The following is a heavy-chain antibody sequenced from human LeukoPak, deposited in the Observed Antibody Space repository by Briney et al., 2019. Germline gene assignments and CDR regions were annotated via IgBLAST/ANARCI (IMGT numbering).Heavy chain of an antibody. J-gene: IGHJ5*02. CDR3: AIKQAVIIGRFDP. CDR2: IIPIFGTA. CDR1: GGTFTSYA. D-gene: IGHD3-3*01. V-gene: IGHV1-69*13. Sequence: SVKVSCKTSGGTFTSYAITWVRQAPGQGLEWMGGIIPIFGTANYAQKFQGRVTITADESTSTAYMELSSLRSEDTAVYYCAIKQAVIIGRFDPWGQGTLVTVSS.